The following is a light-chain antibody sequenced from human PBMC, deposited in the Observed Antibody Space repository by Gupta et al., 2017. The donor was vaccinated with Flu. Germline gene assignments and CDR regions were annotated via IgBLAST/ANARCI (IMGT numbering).Light chain of an antibody. CDR3: MHSTRWPWT. CDR2: KAF. V-gene: IGKV2-30*01. CDR1: QSIVYSDGDSY. Sequence: DDVMTQSPLFLSVTLGQPASISCRSSQSIVYSDGDSYVSWFHQRPGQPPRRLIYKAFNRDSGVPDRISGSGSGTDFTLRISRVEAEDVGVYYCMHSTRWPWTFGQGTKVEIK. J-gene: IGKJ1*01.